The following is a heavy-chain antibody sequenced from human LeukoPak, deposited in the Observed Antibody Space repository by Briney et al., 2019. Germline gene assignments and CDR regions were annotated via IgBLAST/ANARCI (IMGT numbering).Heavy chain of an antibody. CDR3: AINGGGDSGYGNFDY. V-gene: IGHV3-9*01. CDR2: INWNSDSI. D-gene: IGHD5-12*01. Sequence: GGSLRLSCAVSGFTFDDYAMHGVRQVPGKGLGWVSGINWNSDSIGYADSVKGRFTTSRDNAKNSLYLQMNSLRAEDTAFYYCAINGGGDSGYGNFDYWGQGTLVTVSS. CDR1: GFTFDDYA. J-gene: IGHJ4*02.